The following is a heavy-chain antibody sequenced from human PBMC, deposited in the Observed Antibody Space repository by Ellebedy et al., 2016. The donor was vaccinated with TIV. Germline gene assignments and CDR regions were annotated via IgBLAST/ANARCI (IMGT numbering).Heavy chain of an antibody. Sequence: GGSLRLSCAASGFTFTSYWMHWVRQAPGKELVWVSRIKGDGSSASYADSVKGRLTISRDNAKNTLYLQMNSLRAEDTAVYYCARRGLTAASDYWGQGTLVTVSS. V-gene: IGHV3-74*01. D-gene: IGHD2-2*01. CDR1: GFTFTSYW. J-gene: IGHJ4*02. CDR2: IKGDGSSA. CDR3: ARRGLTAASDY.